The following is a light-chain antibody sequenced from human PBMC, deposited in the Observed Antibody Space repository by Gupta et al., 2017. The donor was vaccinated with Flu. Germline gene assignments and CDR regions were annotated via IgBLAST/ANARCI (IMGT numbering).Light chain of an antibody. J-gene: IGLJ2*01. V-gene: IGLV3-21*02. CDR1: NVGSKS. Sequence: SYILTQVPSVSVAPGQTARIPCGENNVGSKSVHWYQLKPGQAPLLVVHDDSDRPSGIPERFSGSNSGNTATLTISTVEAGDEADYYCQVWDNNSDHPVFGGGTKLTV. CDR3: QVWDNNSDHPV. CDR2: DDS.